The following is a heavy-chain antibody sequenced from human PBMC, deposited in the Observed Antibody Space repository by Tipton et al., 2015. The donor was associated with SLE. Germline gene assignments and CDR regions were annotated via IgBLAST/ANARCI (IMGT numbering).Heavy chain of an antibody. Sequence: TLSLTCTVSGGSVSGHDWSWLRQPAGEGLEWIGRIYSSGVTHYTSSLKSRVTMSVDTSQNHFSLTLSSVTAADTAVYFCATRYYDYIWGGSRKYFFDYWGQGTLLTVSS. D-gene: IGHD3-16*01. V-gene: IGHV4-4*07. J-gene: IGHJ4*02. CDR2: IYSSGVT. CDR1: GGSVSGHD. CDR3: ATRYYDYIWGGSRKYFFDY.